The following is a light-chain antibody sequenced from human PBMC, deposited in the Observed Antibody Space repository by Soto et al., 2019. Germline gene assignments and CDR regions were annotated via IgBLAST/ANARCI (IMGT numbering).Light chain of an antibody. CDR1: QSVSSY. CDR3: QQRSNRPIT. CDR2: DAS. J-gene: IGKJ5*01. V-gene: IGKV3-11*01. Sequence: EIVLTQSPATPSLSPGERATLSCRASQSVSSYLAWYQQKPGQAPRLLIYDASNRATGIPARFSGSGSGTDFTLTISSLEPEDFAVYYCQQRSNRPITFGQGTRLEIK.